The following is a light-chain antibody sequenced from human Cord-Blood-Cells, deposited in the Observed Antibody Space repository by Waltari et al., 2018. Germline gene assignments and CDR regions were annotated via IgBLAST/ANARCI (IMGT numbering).Light chain of an antibody. Sequence: QSALTQPRSVSGSPGQSVTISCTGTSSDVGGYNYVSWYQQHPGKAPKLMIYDVSKRPSGVPDLFSGSTSGHTASLTISGRKAEDEADYYCCSYAGSYTYVFGTGTKVTVL. CDR1: SSDVGGYNY. CDR3: CSYAGSYTYV. CDR2: DVS. J-gene: IGLJ1*01. V-gene: IGLV2-11*01.